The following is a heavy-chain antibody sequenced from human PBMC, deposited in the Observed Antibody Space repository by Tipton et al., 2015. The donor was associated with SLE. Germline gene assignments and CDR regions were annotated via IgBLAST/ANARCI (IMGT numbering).Heavy chain of an antibody. J-gene: IGHJ4*02. CDR3: ARAGTRVETFDM. D-gene: IGHD4-23*01. V-gene: IGHV4-59*11. CDR1: DDSMTGHY. Sequence: LRLSCTVSDDSMTGHYWSWIRQPPGKGLEWIGYIYYSGTTNYNPSLKSRVTMSLDTSKNQLSLQMNSVTAADTAVYYCARAGTRVETFDMWGQGTLVTVSS. CDR2: IYYSGTT.